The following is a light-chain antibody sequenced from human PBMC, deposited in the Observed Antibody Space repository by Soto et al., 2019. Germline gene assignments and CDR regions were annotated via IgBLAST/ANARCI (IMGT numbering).Light chain of an antibody. CDR2: DVS. Sequence: QSVLTQPASVSGAPGQAITISCSGTSSDVGAFNYVSWYQQHPGKAPNLMIYDVSNRPSGVSNRFSGSKSGNTASLTISGLRAEDEADYYCNSYTSNNTYVFGTGTKVTVL. CDR1: SSDVGAFNY. J-gene: IGLJ1*01. CDR3: NSYTSNNTYV. V-gene: IGLV2-14*03.